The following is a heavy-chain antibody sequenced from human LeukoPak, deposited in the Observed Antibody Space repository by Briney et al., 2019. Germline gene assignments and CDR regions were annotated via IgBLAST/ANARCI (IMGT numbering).Heavy chain of an antibody. CDR2: ISNDGNNK. D-gene: IGHD3-10*01. CDR1: GFSFSNYA. V-gene: IGHV3-30-3*01. CDR3: ARDYQHYYDSGSYYNYFFDY. J-gene: IGHJ4*02. Sequence: GRSLRLSCAGSGFSFSNYAMHWVRQPPGKGLEWVAVISNDGNNKYYPDSVKGRFTISRDNSRNTLYLQMNSLRTEDTAVYYCARDYQHYYDSGSYYNYFFDYWGQGTLVTVSS.